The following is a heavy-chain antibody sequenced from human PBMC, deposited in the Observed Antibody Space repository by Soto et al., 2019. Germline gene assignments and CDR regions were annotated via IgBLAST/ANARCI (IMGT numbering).Heavy chain of an antibody. V-gene: IGHV3-53*02. J-gene: IGHJ4*02. CDR3: GRGYGGSQRQLEVEY. D-gene: IGHD1-26*01. CDR2: IYSGGTK. CDR1: GFSVGSNY. Sequence: EVQLVETGGGLIQPGGSLRLSCAASGFSVGSNYMSWVRQAPGKGLEWVSVIYSGGTKYYGVSVKGRFTISRDNSKNTQYLQRNSLRVEDTEMYYCGRGYGGSQRQLEVEYWGQGPLVTV.